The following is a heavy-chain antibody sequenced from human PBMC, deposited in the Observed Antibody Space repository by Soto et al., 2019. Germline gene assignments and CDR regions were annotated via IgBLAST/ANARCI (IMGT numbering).Heavy chain of an antibody. Sequence: QLQLQESGPGQVKSSETLSLTCSVSGDSISNSRFYWAWIRQPPGEGLEWIGSIYHTGNAYYNPSLKSRVAMSGDTSKNQGSLKLTSVTAADAALYYCARDFFDSSDYTTNWFDPWGQGTLVTVSS. CDR2: IYHTGNA. J-gene: IGHJ5*02. CDR1: GDSISNSRFY. V-gene: IGHV4-39*01. CDR3: ARDFFDSSDYTTNWFDP. D-gene: IGHD3-22*01.